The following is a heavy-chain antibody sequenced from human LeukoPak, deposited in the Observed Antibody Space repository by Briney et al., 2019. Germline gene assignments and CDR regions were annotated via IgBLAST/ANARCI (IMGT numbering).Heavy chain of an antibody. Sequence: PSETLSLTCTVSGGSISSYYWSWIRQPAGKGLEWIGRIYTSGSTNYNPSLESRVTISLDTSKNQFSLKLNSVTAADTAVYYCARDSGAVSNWYFDLWGRGTLVTVSS. V-gene: IGHV4-4*07. CDR2: IYTSGST. CDR3: ARDSGAVSNWYFDL. J-gene: IGHJ2*01. D-gene: IGHD4-11*01. CDR1: GGSISSYY.